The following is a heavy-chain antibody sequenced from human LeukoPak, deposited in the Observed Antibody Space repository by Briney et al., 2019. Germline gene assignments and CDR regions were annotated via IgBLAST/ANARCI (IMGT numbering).Heavy chain of an antibody. CDR1: GYTFTSYG. J-gene: IGHJ4*02. V-gene: IGHV1-18*01. D-gene: IGHD5-12*01. Sequence: ASVNVSCKASGYTFTSYGISWVRQAPGQGLEWMEWISAYNSNTNYAQKLQGRVTMTTDTSPSTAYMELRSLRSDDTAVYYCARGYSGYDHAPGYWGQGTLVTVSS. CDR2: ISAYNSNT. CDR3: ARGYSGYDHAPGY.